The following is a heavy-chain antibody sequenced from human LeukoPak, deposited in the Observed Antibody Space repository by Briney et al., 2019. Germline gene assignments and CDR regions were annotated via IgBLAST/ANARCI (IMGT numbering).Heavy chain of an antibody. J-gene: IGHJ4*02. Sequence: GRSLRLSCAASGFTFSSYAMHWVRHAPGKGLEWVAVISYDGSNKYYADSVKGRFTISRDNSKNTLYLQMNSLRAEDTAVYYCARDRGQWLVQGIDYWGQGTLVTVSS. CDR1: GFTFSSYA. D-gene: IGHD6-19*01. V-gene: IGHV3-30*04. CDR2: ISYDGSNK. CDR3: ARDRGQWLVQGIDY.